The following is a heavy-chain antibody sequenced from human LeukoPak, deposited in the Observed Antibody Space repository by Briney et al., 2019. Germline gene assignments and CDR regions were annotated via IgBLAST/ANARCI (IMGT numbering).Heavy chain of an antibody. CDR3: ARVNRGIAVAGYDY. CDR2: INPNSGGT. V-gene: IGHV1-2*02. J-gene: IGHJ4*02. Sequence: GASVKVSCKASGYSFTDYYVHWVRQAPGQGLEWMGWINPNSGGTNYAQKFQGRVTMTTDTSTSTAYMELRSLRSDDTAVYYCARVNRGIAVAGYDYWGQGTLVTVSS. D-gene: IGHD6-19*01. CDR1: GYSFTDYY.